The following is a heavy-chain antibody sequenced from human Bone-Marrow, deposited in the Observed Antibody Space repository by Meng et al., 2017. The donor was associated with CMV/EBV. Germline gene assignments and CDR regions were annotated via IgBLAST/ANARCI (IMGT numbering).Heavy chain of an antibody. J-gene: IGHJ6*02. CDR1: GFTFSSYG. Sequence: LSLTCAASGFTFSSYGMHWVRQAPGKGLEWVAVISYDGSNKYYADSVKGRFTISRDNSKNTLYLQMNSLRAEDTAEYYCARDDFWSGYPRERYYYYYYGMDVWGQGTTVTVS. V-gene: IGHV3-30*19. D-gene: IGHD3-3*01. CDR2: ISYDGSNK. CDR3: ARDDFWSGYPRERYYYYYYGMDV.